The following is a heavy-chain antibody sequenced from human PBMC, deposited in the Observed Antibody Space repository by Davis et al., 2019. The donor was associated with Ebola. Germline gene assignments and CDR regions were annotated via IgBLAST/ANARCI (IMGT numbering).Heavy chain of an antibody. J-gene: IGHJ6*02. D-gene: IGHD5-12*01. CDR3: SGLPYYYGMDV. CDR1: GGSTSSSSYY. Sequence: MPSETLSLTCTVSGGSTSSSSYYWGWIRQPPGKGLEWIGGIYYSGSTYYNPSLKSRVTISVDTSKNQFSLKLSSVTAADTAVYYCSGLPYYYGMDVWGQGTTVTVSS. V-gene: IGHV4-39*01. CDR2: IYYSGST.